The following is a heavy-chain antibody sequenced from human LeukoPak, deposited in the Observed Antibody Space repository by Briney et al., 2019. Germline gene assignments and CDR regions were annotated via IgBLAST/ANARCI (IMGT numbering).Heavy chain of an antibody. J-gene: IGHJ6*03. V-gene: IGHV3-23*01. CDR3: AKSSIALHPYYMDV. CDR1: GFTFDDYG. D-gene: IGHD6-6*01. Sequence: GGSLRLSCAASGFTFDDYGMSWVRQAPGKGLEWVSAISGSGGSTSYADSVKGRFTISRDNFKNTLYLQMNSLRAEDTALYYCAKSSIALHPYYMDVWGKGTTVTVSS. CDR2: ISGSGGST.